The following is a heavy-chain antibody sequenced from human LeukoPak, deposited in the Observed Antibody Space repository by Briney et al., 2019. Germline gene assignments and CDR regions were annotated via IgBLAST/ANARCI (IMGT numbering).Heavy chain of an antibody. J-gene: IGHJ4*02. Sequence: GGSLRLSCAASGFTFSSYSMNWVRQAPGKGLEWVSYISSSSSTIYYADSVKGRFTISRDNAKNSLYLQMNSLRAEDTAEYYCAHLPGSSSSWYFPYWGQGTLVTVSS. CDR1: GFTFSSYS. V-gene: IGHV3-48*01. CDR3: AHLPGSSSSWYFPY. CDR2: ISSSSSTI. D-gene: IGHD6-13*01.